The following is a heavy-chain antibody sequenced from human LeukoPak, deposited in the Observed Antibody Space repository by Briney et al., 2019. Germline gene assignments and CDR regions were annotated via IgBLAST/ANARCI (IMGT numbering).Heavy chain of an antibody. CDR2: INHSGST. V-gene: IGHV4-34*01. CDR1: GGXFSGYY. CDR3: ARGYYSYYYYGMDV. D-gene: IGHD2/OR15-2a*01. Sequence: SETLSLTCAVYGGXFSGYYCSWIRQPPGKGQEWLGEINHSGSTNYNPSLKGRVTISVDTSKNQFSLKLSSVTAADTAVYYCARGYYSYYYYGMDVWGQGTTVTVSS. J-gene: IGHJ6*02.